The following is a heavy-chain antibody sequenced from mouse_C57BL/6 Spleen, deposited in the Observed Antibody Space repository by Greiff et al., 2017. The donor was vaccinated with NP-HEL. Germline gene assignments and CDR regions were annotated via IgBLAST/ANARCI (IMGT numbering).Heavy chain of an antibody. J-gene: IGHJ1*01. V-gene: IGHV5-4*01. CDR3: ARDPGGSGYFDV. CDR2: ISDGGSYT. CDR1: GFTFSSYA. Sequence: EVQGVESGGGLVKPGGSLKLSCAASGFTFSSYAMSWVRQTPEKRLEWVATISDGGSYTYYPDNVKGRFTISRDNAKNNLYLQMSHLKSEDTAMYYCARDPGGSGYFDVWGPGTTVTVSS.